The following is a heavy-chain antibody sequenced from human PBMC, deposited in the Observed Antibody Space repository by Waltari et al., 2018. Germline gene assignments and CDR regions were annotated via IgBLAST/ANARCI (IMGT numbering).Heavy chain of an antibody. Sequence: QVQLVQSGAEVKKPGASVKVSCKASGYTFTSYDINWVRQATGQGLEWRGWMNPNSGNTGYAQKFQVRVTMTRNNSIRTAYMELSSLRSEDTAVYYCARGRGSSWYNYYYYYGMDVWGQGTTVTVSS. CDR2: MNPNSGNT. J-gene: IGHJ6*02. D-gene: IGHD6-13*01. V-gene: IGHV1-8*01. CDR3: ARGRGSSWYNYYYYYGMDV. CDR1: GYTFTSYD.